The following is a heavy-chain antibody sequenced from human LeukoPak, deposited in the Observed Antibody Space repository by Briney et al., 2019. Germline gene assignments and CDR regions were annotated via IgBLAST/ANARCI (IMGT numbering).Heavy chain of an antibody. D-gene: IGHD3-22*01. J-gene: IGHJ6*03. CDR1: GGSISSYY. Sequence: PSETLSLTCTVSGGSISSYYWSWIRQPPGKGLEWIGYIYYSGSTNYNPSLRSRVTISVDTSKNQFSLKLSSVTAADTAVYYCATYYYDSSGYRSDYYYYMDVWGKGTTVTVSS. V-gene: IGHV4-59*01. CDR2: IYYSGST. CDR3: ATYYYDSSGYRSDYYYYMDV.